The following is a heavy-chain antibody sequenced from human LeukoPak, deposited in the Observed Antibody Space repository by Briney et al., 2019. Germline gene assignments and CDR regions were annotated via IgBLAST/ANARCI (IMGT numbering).Heavy chain of an antibody. CDR3: ARWYCSSTTCYHMDV. CDR2: IYYSGNT. Sequence: SETLSLTCTVSGGSINSYYWSWIRQPPGKGLEYIRHIYYSGNTDYNPSLKSRVTISVDTSKNQFSLNLSSVTAADTAVYYCARWYCSSTTCYHMDVWGKGTTVTVSS. V-gene: IGHV4-59*01. D-gene: IGHD2/OR15-2a*01. CDR1: GGSINSYY. J-gene: IGHJ6*03.